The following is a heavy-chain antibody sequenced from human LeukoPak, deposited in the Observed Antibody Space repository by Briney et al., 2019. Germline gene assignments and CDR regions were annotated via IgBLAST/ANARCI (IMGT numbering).Heavy chain of an antibody. Sequence: ASVKVSCKASGYTFTSYDINWVRQATGQGLEWMGWMNPNSGNTGYAQKFQGRVTMTRNTSISTAYMELSSLRSEDTAVYYCARGNTAMVVFDYWGQGTLVTVSS. J-gene: IGHJ4*02. CDR3: ARGNTAMVVFDY. V-gene: IGHV1-8*01. CDR1: GYTFTSYD. CDR2: MNPNSGNT. D-gene: IGHD5-18*01.